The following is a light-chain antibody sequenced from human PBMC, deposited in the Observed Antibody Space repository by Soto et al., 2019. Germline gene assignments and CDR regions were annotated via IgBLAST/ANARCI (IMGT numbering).Light chain of an antibody. CDR2: GAS. CDR3: HHYGYAADT. V-gene: IGKV3-20*01. J-gene: IGKJ2*01. CDR1: QTVTSSY. Sequence: EIVLTQSPGTLSVSPGERATLSCRASQTVTSSYLAWFQHKPGQAPRLIIYGASTRATGIPDRFSGRGSGTDFTLTISRLEPEDSARYFGHHYGYAADTFGEGTKLEIK.